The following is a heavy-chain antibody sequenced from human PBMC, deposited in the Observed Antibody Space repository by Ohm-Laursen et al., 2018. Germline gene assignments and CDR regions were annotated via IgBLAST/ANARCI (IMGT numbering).Heavy chain of an antibody. CDR2: MNSRSGYR. CDR3: AVGDRGTTAVADDF. J-gene: IGHJ4*02. Sequence: SLRLSCAASGFDFSNYNMDWIRQAPGKGLEWVSSMNSRSGYRYYADSVKGRFTISRDNAKNSLYLQMNSLRAEDTAVYSCAVGDRGTTAVADDFWGPGTLVTVSS. D-gene: IGHD6-19*01. CDR1: GFDFSNYN. V-gene: IGHV3-21*01.